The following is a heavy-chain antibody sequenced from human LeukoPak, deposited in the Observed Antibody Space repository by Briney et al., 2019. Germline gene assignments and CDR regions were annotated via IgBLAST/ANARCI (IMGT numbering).Heavy chain of an antibody. CDR3: ARDPYYGSGSYSNWFDP. CDR1: GFTVSSNY. V-gene: IGHV3-66*02. Sequence: GGSLRLSCAASGFTVSSNYMSWVRQAPGKGLEWVSVIYSGGSTYYADSVKGRFTISRDNSKNTLYLQMNSLRAEDTAVYYCARDPYYGSGSYSNWFDPWGQGTLVTVSS. D-gene: IGHD3-10*01. CDR2: IYSGGST. J-gene: IGHJ5*02.